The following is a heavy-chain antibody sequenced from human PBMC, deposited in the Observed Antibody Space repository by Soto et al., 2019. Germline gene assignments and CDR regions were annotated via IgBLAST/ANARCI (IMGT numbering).Heavy chain of an antibody. CDR2: ISYDGSNK. D-gene: IGHD3-22*01. Sequence: QVQLVESGGGVVQPGRSLRLSCAASGFTFSSYGMHWVRQAPGKGLEWVEVISYDGSNKYYADSVKGRFTISRDNSKNTQYLQMNSLRAEDTAVYYCAKGAEYYDSSGYYGWGQGTLVTVSS. J-gene: IGHJ4*02. CDR3: AKGAEYYDSSGYYG. V-gene: IGHV3-30*18. CDR1: GFTFSSYG.